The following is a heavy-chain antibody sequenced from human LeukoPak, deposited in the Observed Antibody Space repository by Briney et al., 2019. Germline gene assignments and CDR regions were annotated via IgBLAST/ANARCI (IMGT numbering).Heavy chain of an antibody. Sequence: SVKVSCKASGGTFSSYAISWVRQAPGQGRDWMGRIIPILGIANYEQKFQGRVTITADESTSKDYMELSSLRSEDTAVYYCARDRDSSGWYERGGFDYWGQGTLVTVSS. CDR1: GGTFSSYA. CDR2: IIPILGIA. D-gene: IGHD6-19*01. J-gene: IGHJ4*02. CDR3: ARDRDSSGWYERGGFDY. V-gene: IGHV1-69*04.